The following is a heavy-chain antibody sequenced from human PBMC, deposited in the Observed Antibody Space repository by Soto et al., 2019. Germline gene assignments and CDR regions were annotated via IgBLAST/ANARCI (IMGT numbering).Heavy chain of an antibody. CDR3: ARDRDQYYDFWSAPFDP. CDR1: GFXFXSYW. D-gene: IGHD3-3*01. Sequence: EVQLVESGGGLVQPGGSLRLSCAXXGFXFXSYWMSWVRQAPGKGLEWVANIKQDGSEKYYVDSVKGRFTISRDNAKNSLYLQMNSLRAEDTAVYYCARDRDQYYDFWSAPFDPWGQGTLVTVSS. J-gene: IGHJ5*02. CDR2: IKQDGSEK. V-gene: IGHV3-7*01.